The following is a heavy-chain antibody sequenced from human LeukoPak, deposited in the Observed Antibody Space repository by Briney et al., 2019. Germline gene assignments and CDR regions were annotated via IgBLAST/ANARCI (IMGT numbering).Heavy chain of an antibody. Sequence: PSQTLSLTSTVSSGSISIYDWYWTWIRQHPGKGLEWIGYIYHSGTTYYNPSLKSRVTISVDTSENQFSLKLTSVTAADSAMYYCARYIGNYRFFDYWGQGTLVTVSS. D-gene: IGHD1-7*01. CDR3: ARYIGNYRFFDY. V-gene: IGHV4-31*03. J-gene: IGHJ4*02. CDR2: IYHSGTT. CDR1: SGSISIYDWY.